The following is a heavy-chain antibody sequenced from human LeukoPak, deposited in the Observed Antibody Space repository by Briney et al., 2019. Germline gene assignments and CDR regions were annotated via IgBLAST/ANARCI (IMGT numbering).Heavy chain of an antibody. CDR3: ARESLAYCGGDCSSDY. Sequence: GGSLRLSCAASGFTFSRNCMNWVRQAPGKGLEWVSSISTSSSYIYYADSVKGRFTISRNNGKNSLYLQMNSLRAEDTAVYYCARESLAYCGGDCSSDYWGQGTLVTVSS. CDR1: GFTFSRNC. D-gene: IGHD2-21*02. V-gene: IGHV3-21*01. J-gene: IGHJ4*02. CDR2: ISTSSSYI.